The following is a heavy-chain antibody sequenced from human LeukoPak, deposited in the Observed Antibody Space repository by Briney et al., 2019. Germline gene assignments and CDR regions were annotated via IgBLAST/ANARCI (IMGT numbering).Heavy chain of an antibody. CDR2: ISYSGNT. Sequence: SETLSFTCTVSGGSISNYYWSWIRQPPGKGLEWIGYISYSGNTEYNPSLKGRVTISVDTSKNQLTLKLSSVTAADTAVYFCTRYRRDGYNYVDLWGQGTLVTVSS. D-gene: IGHD5-24*01. V-gene: IGHV4-59*01. CDR3: TRYRRDGYNYVDL. J-gene: IGHJ5*02. CDR1: GGSISNYY.